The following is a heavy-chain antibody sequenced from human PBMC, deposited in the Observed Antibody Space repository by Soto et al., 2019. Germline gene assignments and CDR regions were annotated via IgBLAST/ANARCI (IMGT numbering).Heavy chain of an antibody. CDR3: ARNRLRFLEWLLWFDY. J-gene: IGHJ4*02. CDR1: GYTFTSYG. D-gene: IGHD3-3*01. CDR2: ISAYNGNT. Sequence: ASVKVSCKASGYTFTSYGISWVRQAPGQGLEWMGWISAYNGNTNYAQKLQGRVTMTTDTSTSTAYMELRSLRSDDTAVYYCARNRLRFLEWLLWFDYWGQGTLVTVS. V-gene: IGHV1-18*01.